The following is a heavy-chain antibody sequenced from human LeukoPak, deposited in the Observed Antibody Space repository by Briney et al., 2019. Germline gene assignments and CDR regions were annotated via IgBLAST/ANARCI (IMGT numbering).Heavy chain of an antibody. J-gene: IGHJ4*02. V-gene: IGHV3-48*01. CDR2: ISSSGSTI. CDR3: ARDRAESFDY. Sequence: QPGGSLRLSCAASGFTFSSYSMNWVRQAPGKGLEWVSYISSSGSTIYYADSVKGRFTISRDNAKNSLYLQMNSLRAEDTAVYYCARDRAESFDYWGQGTLVTVSS. CDR1: GFTFSSYS.